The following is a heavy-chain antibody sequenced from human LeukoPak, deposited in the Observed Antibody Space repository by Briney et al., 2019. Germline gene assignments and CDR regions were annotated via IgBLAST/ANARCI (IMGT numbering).Heavy chain of an antibody. Sequence: PGGSLRLSCAASGFTFSSYGMSWVRQAPGKGLEWVSAISGSGGSTYYADSVKGRFAISRDNAKNSLYLQMNSLRAEDTAVYYCARDITKTRLYYDILIGHDYWGQGTPVTVSS. V-gene: IGHV3-23*01. CDR1: GFTFSSYG. D-gene: IGHD3-9*01. CDR3: ARDITKTRLYYDILIGHDY. CDR2: ISGSGGST. J-gene: IGHJ4*02.